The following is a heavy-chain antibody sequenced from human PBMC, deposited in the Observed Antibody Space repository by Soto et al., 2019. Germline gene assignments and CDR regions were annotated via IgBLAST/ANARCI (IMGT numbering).Heavy chain of an antibody. D-gene: IGHD6-19*01. CDR1: GFTFSSYA. J-gene: IGHJ4*02. CDR3: ASRSSGWFFDY. Sequence: GGSLRLSCAASGFTFSSYAMNWVRQAPGKGLEWVSVISGSGDSTYYADSVKGRFTISRDNSKNTLYLQMNSLRAEDTAVYYCASRSSGWFFDYWGQGTLVTVSS. V-gene: IGHV3-23*01. CDR2: ISGSGDST.